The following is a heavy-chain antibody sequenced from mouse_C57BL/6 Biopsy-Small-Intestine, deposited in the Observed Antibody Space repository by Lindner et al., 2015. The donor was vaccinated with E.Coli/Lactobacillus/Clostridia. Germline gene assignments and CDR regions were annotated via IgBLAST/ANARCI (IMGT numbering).Heavy chain of an antibody. J-gene: IGHJ4*01. D-gene: IGHD1-1*01. CDR3: ARNQYGSSYDYAMDY. V-gene: IGHV1-54*01. CDR1: GYTFSNYL. Sequence: VQLQESGAELVRPGTSVKVSCKASGYTFSNYLIEWVKKRPGQGLEWIGVINPGSGSTNYNEKFKGKATLTADKSSNTANMQLSSLTAEDSAVYFCARNQYGSSYDYAMDYWGQGTSVTVSS. CDR2: INPGSGST.